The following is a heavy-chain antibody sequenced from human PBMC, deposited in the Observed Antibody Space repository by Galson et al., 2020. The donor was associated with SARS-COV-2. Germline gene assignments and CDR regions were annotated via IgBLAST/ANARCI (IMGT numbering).Heavy chain of an antibody. CDR3: AKTLVGNGGYMDV. V-gene: IGHV3-23*01. Sequence: GESLKISCGGSGIIFSVYAMNWVRQAPGKGLEWVATIDSTGGFIYYQDSVQGRFTISRDNSKDTVFLQMNSLRAEDTAVYHCAKTLVGNGGYMDVWGEGTTVTVSS. D-gene: IGHD2-2*01. CDR1: GIIFSVYA. CDR2: IDSTGGFI. J-gene: IGHJ6*03.